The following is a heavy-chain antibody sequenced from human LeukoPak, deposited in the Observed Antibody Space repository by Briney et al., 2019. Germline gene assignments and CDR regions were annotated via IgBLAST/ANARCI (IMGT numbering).Heavy chain of an antibody. CDR2: INHSGST. CDR1: GGSFSGYY. V-gene: IGHV4-34*01. Sequence: SETLSLTCAVYGGSFSGYYWSWIRQPPGKGLEWIGEINHSGSTNYNPSLKSRVTISVDTSKNQFSLKLSSVTAADTAVYYCARREANWGLIWFDPWGQGTLVTVSS. J-gene: IGHJ5*02. CDR3: ARREANWGLIWFDP. D-gene: IGHD7-27*01.